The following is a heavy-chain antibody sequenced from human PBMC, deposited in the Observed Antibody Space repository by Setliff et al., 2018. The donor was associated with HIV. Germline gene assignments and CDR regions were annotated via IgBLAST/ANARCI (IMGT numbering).Heavy chain of an antibody. Sequence: SETLSLTCAVSGGSISSSNWWSWVRQPPGKGLEWIGETTHSGDTKYNPSLKSRVTMSVDTSKNQFSLKLSSVTAADTAVYYCARVFEPWLGESKDYWGQGTLVTVSS. V-gene: IGHV4-4*02. CDR1: GGSISSSNW. CDR3: ARVFEPWLGESKDY. J-gene: IGHJ4*02. CDR2: TTHSGDT. D-gene: IGHD3-10*01.